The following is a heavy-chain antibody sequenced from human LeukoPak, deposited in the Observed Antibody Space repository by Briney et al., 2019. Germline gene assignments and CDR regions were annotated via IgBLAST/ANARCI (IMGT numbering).Heavy chain of an antibody. CDR2: IIPIFGTA. D-gene: IGHD5-18*01. V-gene: IGHV1-69*13. J-gene: IGHJ2*01. CDR3: AKEGDTALVTGYFDL. CDR1: GGTFGSYV. Sequence: SVKVSCKASGGTFGSYVISWVRQAPGQGLEWMGGIIPIFGTAHYAQKFQGRLTITADESTSAVYMEMSSLRSEDTAMYYCAKEGDTALVTGYFDLWGRGTLVTVSS.